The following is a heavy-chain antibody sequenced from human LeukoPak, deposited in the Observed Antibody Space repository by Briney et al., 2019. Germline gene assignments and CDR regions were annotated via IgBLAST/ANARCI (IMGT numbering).Heavy chain of an antibody. Sequence: SVKVSCKASGGTFSSYAISWVRQAPGQGLEWMGRIIPILGIANYAQKFQGRVTVTADKSTSTAYMELSSLRSEDTAVYYCARGYSGYDDAFDIWGQGTMVTVSS. V-gene: IGHV1-69*04. CDR2: IIPILGIA. CDR1: GGTFSSYA. CDR3: ARGYSGYDDAFDI. J-gene: IGHJ3*02. D-gene: IGHD5-12*01.